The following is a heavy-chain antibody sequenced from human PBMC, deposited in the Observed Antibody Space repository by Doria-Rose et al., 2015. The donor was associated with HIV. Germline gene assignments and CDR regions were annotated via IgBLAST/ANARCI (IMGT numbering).Heavy chain of an antibody. V-gene: IGHV4-59*01. Sequence: CTVSGGSISSYYWSWIRQPPGKGLEWIGYIYYSGSTNYNPSLKSRVTISVDTSKNQFSLKLSSVTAADTAVYYCARDAKLLGIDYWGQGTLITVSS. D-gene: IGHD1-7*01. CDR1: GGSISSYY. CDR3: ARDAKLLGIDY. CDR2: IYYSGST. J-gene: IGHJ4*02.